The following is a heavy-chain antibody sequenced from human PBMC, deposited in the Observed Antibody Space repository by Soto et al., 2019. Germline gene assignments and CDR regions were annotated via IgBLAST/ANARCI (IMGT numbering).Heavy chain of an antibody. Sequence: EVQLLESGGGLVQPGGSLRLSCAASGFTFSSYAMSWVRQAPGKGLEWVSAISGSGGSTYYAESVKGRFTISRDNSKNTLYLQMNSLRAEDTAVYYCANRPRGGEPPGTWGQGTLVTVSS. CDR1: GFTFSSYA. D-gene: IGHD3-16*01. V-gene: IGHV3-23*01. CDR3: ANRPRGGEPPGT. CDR2: ISGSGGST. J-gene: IGHJ5*02.